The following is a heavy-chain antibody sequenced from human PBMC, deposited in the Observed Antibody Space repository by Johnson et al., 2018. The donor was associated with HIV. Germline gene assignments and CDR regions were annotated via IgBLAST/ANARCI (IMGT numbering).Heavy chain of an antibody. D-gene: IGHD3-22*01. CDR2: IYSGGSP. J-gene: IGHJ3*02. V-gene: IGHV3-66*01. CDR1: GFTFDDYG. CDR3: AREEGGYYDSSGYYYVGAFDI. Sequence: VQLVESGGGVVRPGGSLRLSCAASGFTFDDYGMSWVRQAPGKGLDWVSVIYSGGSPYYADSLKDRFTISRDNSKNTLYLQMNSLRAEDTAVYYCAREEGGYYDSSGYYYVGAFDIWGQGTMVTVSS.